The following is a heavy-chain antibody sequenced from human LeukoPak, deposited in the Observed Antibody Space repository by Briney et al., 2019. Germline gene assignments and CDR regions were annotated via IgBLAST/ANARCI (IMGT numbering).Heavy chain of an antibody. CDR2: ISGSGGST. CDR3: AKDRSYCSSTSCYLPDAFDI. D-gene: IGHD2-2*01. V-gene: IGHV3-23*01. CDR1: GFTFSSYA. Sequence: GGSLRLSCAASGFTFSSYAMSWVRQAPGKGLEWVSAISGSGGSTYYADSVRGRFTISRDNSKNTLYLQMNSLRAEDTAAYYCAKDRSYCSSTSCYLPDAFDIWGQGTMVTVSS. J-gene: IGHJ3*02.